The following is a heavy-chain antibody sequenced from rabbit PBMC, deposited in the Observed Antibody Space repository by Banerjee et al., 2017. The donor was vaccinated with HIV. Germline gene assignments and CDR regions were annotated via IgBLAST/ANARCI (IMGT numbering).Heavy chain of an antibody. J-gene: IGHJ4*01. CDR3: ARGGYIYYTVFRL. D-gene: IGHD8-1*01. CDR1: GFDFSSYY. Sequence: QLKESGGGLVQPGGSLKLSCKASGFDFSSYYMSWVRQAPGKGLEWIGYIDPVFGSTYYASWVNGRFTISSHNAQNTLYLQLNSLTAADTATYFCARGGYIYYTVFRLWGQGTLVTVS. CDR2: IDPVFGST. V-gene: IGHV1S7*01.